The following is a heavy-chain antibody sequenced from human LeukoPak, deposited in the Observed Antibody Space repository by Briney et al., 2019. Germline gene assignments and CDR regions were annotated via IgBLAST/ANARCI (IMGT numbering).Heavy chain of an antibody. D-gene: IGHD6-13*01. CDR1: GGSISSGGYS. CDR3: ARATGDSSSWYFDY. V-gene: IGHV4-30-4*07. Sequence: PSQTLSLTCAVSGGSISSGGYSWSWIRQPPGKGLEWIGYIYYSGSTYYNPSLKSRVTISVDTSKNQFSLKLSSVTAADTAVYYCARATGDSSSWYFDYWGQGTLVTVSS. J-gene: IGHJ4*02. CDR2: IYYSGST.